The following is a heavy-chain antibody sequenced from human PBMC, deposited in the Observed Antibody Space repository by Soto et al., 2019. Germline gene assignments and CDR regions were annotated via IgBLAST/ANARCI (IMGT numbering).Heavy chain of an antibody. V-gene: IGHV4-30-4*01. D-gene: IGHD1-26*01. CDR1: GGSISSDDDY. CDR3: ARGVGADIFDY. Sequence: SETLSLTCTVSGGSISSDDDYWSWIRQPPGKGLEWTGYINYSGSTYYNPSLQSRVIISVDASKNQFSLKLSSVTAADTAVYYCARGVGADIFDYWGQGILVTVS. CDR2: INYSGST. J-gene: IGHJ4*02.